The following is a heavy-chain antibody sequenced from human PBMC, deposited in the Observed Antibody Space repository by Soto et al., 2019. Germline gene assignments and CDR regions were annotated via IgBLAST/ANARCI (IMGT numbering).Heavy chain of an antibody. D-gene: IGHD4-17*01. J-gene: IGHJ4*02. V-gene: IGHV1-69*12. CDR3: ANPPVYGDYEGEYRY. Sequence: VQLVQSGAEVKKPGSSVKVSCRASGGNFNSYAISWVRQAPGQGLEWMGGIIPFLGTTNYAQRFQGRVTITADESTTTAYMELSSLRFEDTAVYYCANPPVYGDYEGEYRYRGQGTLVSVSS. CDR1: GGNFNSYA. CDR2: IIPFLGTT.